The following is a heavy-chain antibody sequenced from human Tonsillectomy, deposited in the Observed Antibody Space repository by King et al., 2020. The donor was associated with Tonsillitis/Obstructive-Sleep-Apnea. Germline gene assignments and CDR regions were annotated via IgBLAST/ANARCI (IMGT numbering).Heavy chain of an antibody. CDR1: GYSFTSYW. CDR3: ARDFTITISHNWVDP. D-gene: IGHD3-3*01. J-gene: IGHJ5*02. V-gene: IGHV5-10-1*01. CDR2: IDPSDSYT. Sequence: QLVQSGAEVKKPGESLRISCKGSGYSFTSYWISWVRQMPGKGLEWMGRIDPSDSYTNYSPSFQGHVTISADKSISTAYLQWSSLKASDTAMYYCARDFTITISHNWVDPWGQGTLVTVSS.